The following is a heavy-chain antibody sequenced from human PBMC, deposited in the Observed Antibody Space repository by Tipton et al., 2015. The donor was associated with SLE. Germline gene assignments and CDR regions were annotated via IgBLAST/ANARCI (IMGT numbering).Heavy chain of an antibody. CDR1: GGSISSGSYY. D-gene: IGHD3-3*01. CDR2: IYYSGST. J-gene: IGHJ6*03. CDR3: ARAQSSRFSGYYYYYMDV. Sequence: LRLSCTVSGGSISSGSYYWSWIRQPAGKGLEWIGYIYYSGSTNYNPSLKSRVTISVDTSKNQFSLKLSSVTAADTAVYYCARAQSSRFSGYYYYYMDVWGKGTTVTVSS. V-gene: IGHV4-61*10.